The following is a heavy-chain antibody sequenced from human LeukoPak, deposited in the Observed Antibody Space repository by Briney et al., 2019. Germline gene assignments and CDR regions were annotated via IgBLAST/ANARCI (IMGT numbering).Heavy chain of an antibody. Sequence: ASVKVSCKASGYTFTSYGISWVRQAPGQGLEWMGWINPNSGGTNYAQKFQGRVTMTRDTSISTAYMELTRLRSDDTAVYYCAREIYSSSSDYWGQGTLVTVSS. CDR3: AREIYSSSSDY. D-gene: IGHD6-6*01. CDR2: INPNSGGT. CDR1: GYTFTSYG. J-gene: IGHJ4*02. V-gene: IGHV1-2*02.